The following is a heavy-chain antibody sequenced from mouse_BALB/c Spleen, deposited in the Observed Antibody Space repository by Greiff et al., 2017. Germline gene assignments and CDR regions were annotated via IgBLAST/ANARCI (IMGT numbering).Heavy chain of an antibody. CDR3: AGGNPVGFAY. CDR2: IDPENGNT. CDR1: GFNIKDTY. J-gene: IGHJ3*01. Sequence: EVQLQQSGAELVKPGASVKLSCTASGFNIKDTYMHWVKQRPEQGLEWIGWIDPENGNTIYDPKFQGKASITADTSSNTAYLQLSSLTSEDTAVYYCAGGNPVGFAYWGQGTLVTVSA. V-gene: IGHV14-3*02. D-gene: IGHD2-1*01.